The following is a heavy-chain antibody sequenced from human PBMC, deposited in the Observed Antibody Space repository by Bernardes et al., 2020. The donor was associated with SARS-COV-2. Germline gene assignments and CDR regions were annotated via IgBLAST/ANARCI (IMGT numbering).Heavy chain of an antibody. V-gene: IGHV3-74*01. D-gene: IGHD2-8*01. CDR3: TRKYGHSYGMDV. CDR2: VNPDGSGR. CDR1: GFTFSGYC. J-gene: IGHJ6*02. Sequence: GGTLRLSCVGSGFTFSGYCMHWVRQAPGQGPVWVSRVNPDGSGRIYADSVKGRFTISRDNAKNTVYLQMNSLRLDDTAVYYCTRKYGHSYGMDVWGQGTTVIVSS.